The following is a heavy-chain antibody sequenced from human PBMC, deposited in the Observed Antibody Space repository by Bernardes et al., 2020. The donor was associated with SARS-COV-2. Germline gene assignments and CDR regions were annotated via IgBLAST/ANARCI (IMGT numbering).Heavy chain of an antibody. V-gene: IGHV3-30*18. Sequence: GGSLSLSCAASGFTFHNFGMHWVRQAPGRGLEWVAVISYEGSKKYYADSLEGRFTISKDNSKNTVYLQMNNLRSEDTAIYYCAKVQAIFWIRPYNSGMDVWGQGTTVTVSS. CDR3: AKVQAIFWIRPYNSGMDV. CDR1: GFTFHNFG. D-gene: IGHD5-18*01. J-gene: IGHJ6*02. CDR2: ISYEGSKK.